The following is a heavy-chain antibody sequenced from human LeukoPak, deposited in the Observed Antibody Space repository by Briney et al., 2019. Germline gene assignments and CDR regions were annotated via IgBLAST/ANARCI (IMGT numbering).Heavy chain of an antibody. J-gene: IGHJ6*03. CDR2: IYASGTT. Sequence: SETLSLTCTVSGGSVNNYYWSWVRQPAGKGLEWIGRIYASGTTRYNPSLQSRVTMSVDMSKNQFSLKLSSVTAADTAVYYCARVISPDSYYYYSYYYYMDVWGKGTTVTVSS. CDR1: GGSVNNYY. CDR3: ARVISPDSYYYYSYYYYMDV. V-gene: IGHV4-4*07. D-gene: IGHD3-10*01.